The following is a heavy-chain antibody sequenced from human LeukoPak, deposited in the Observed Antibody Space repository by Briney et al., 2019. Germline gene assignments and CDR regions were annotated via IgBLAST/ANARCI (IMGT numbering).Heavy chain of an antibody. CDR1: GCSISRGSYY. CDR3: ARSLWYSDAFDI. D-gene: IGHD6-13*01. J-gene: IGHJ3*02. CDR2: IYTTGST. V-gene: IGHV4-61*02. Sequence: PSDALSLTCTVSGCSISRGSYYWLWLRQPAGRGREWIGRIYTTGSTNYNPSLKSRVTISVDTSKNQFSLKLSSVTAADTAVYYCARSLWYSDAFDIWGQGTMVTVSS.